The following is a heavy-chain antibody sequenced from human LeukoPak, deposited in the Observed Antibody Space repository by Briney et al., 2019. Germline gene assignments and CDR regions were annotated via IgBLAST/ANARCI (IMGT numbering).Heavy chain of an antibody. D-gene: IGHD6-13*01. CDR2: INPNSGGT. V-gene: IGHV1-2*02. CDR1: GYTFTGYY. J-gene: IGHJ4*02. Sequence: ASVKVSCKASGYTFTGYYMHWVRQAPGQGLEWMGWINPNSGGTNYAQKFQGRVTMTRDTSISTAYMELSRLRSDDTAVYYCASSSWYIQVGNFHYWGQGTLVTVSS. CDR3: ASSSWYIQVGNFHY.